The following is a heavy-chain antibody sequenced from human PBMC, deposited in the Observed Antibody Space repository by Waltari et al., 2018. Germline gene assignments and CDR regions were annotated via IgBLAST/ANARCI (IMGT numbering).Heavy chain of an antibody. Sequence: QVQLKESGPGLLRPSGTLSLTCGVSGASISSDHWWAWVRQSPGKGLAWIGEIYPTGPTTDNPSLQSRLTMLVDKSANQFSLQLTSVTAADTGVYYCARVVFTADYYFDYWGQGTPVTVSS. CDR1: GASISSDHW. CDR2: IYPTGPT. J-gene: IGHJ4*02. CDR3: ARVVFTADYYFDY. D-gene: IGHD2-21*02. V-gene: IGHV4-4*02.